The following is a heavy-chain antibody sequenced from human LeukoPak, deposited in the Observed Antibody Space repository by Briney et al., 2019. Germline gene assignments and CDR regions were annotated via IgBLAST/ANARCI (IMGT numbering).Heavy chain of an antibody. CDR2: ISSSSSYI. CDR3: AKDRDNSSWYFDY. D-gene: IGHD6-13*01. CDR1: GFTFSSYS. V-gene: IGHV3-21*01. J-gene: IGHJ4*02. Sequence: PGGSLRLSCAASGFTFSSYSMNWVRQAPGKGLEWVSSISSSSSYIYYADSVKGRFTISRDNAKNSLYLQMNSLRAEDTAVYYCAKDRDNSSWYFDYWGQGTLVTVSS.